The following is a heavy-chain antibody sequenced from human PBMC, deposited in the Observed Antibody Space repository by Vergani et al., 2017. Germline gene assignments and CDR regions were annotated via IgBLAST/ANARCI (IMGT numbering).Heavy chain of an antibody. D-gene: IGHD3-10*01. J-gene: IGHJ6*02. Sequence: EVHLVQSGAEVKKPGESLKISCKGFGYSFTSYWIGWVRQMPGKGLEWMGIIYPGDSDTRYSPSFQGQVTISADKSISTAYLQWSSLKASDTAMYYCARLFFGEGPMGGMDVWGQGTTVTVSS. V-gene: IGHV5-51*01. CDR3: ARLFFGEGPMGGMDV. CDR1: GYSFTSYW. CDR2: IYPGDSDT.